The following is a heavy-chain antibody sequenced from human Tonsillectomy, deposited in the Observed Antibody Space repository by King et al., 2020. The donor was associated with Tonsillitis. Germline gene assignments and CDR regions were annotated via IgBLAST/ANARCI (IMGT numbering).Heavy chain of an antibody. Sequence: QLVQSGAEVKKPGASVKVSCKASGYTFTGYYIHWVRQAPGQGLEWMGWINPNSGGTNYAQKFQGRVTITRDTSISTAYMELSRLRSDDTAVYYCARVPYYYDSSGYPPPMDVWGNGTTVTVSS. J-gene: IGHJ6*03. CDR2: INPNSGGT. CDR1: GYTFTGYY. D-gene: IGHD3-22*01. CDR3: ARVPYYYDSSGYPPPMDV. V-gene: IGHV1-2*02.